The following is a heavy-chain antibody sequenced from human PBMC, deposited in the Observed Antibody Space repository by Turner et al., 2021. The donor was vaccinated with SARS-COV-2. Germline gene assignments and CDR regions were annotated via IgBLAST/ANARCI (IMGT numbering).Heavy chain of an antibody. J-gene: IGHJ6*02. CDR3: AKDRGYGDYSQYGMDV. CDR1: GFTFDDYA. V-gene: IGHV3-9*01. Sequence: EVQLVESGAGLVQPGRSLTPPCAASGFTFDDYAIHWVREAAVKGLEWVSGDRWNSGTIGYADSVKGRFTISRDNAKNTLYLQLNSLRAKDTALYYCAKDRGYGDYSQYGMDVWGQGTTVTVSS. CDR2: DRWNSGTI. D-gene: IGHD4-17*01.